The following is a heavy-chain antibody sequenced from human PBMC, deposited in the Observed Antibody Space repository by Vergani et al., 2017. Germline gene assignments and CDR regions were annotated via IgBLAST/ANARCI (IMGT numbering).Heavy chain of an antibody. CDR2: ISSSSSYR. V-gene: IGHV3-21*01. CDR1: GFMFGSYS. D-gene: IGHD2-2*01. J-gene: IGHJ1*01. CDR3: ASGVPGYQLATQYFQH. Sequence: EVQLVESGGGLVKPGGSLRLFCVASGFMFGSYSMNWVRQAPGKGLEWVSFISSSSSYRYYADSVKGRFTISRDNGEYSLLLQMNSLRPEDTAVYYCASGVPGYQLATQYFQHWGQGTLVTVSS.